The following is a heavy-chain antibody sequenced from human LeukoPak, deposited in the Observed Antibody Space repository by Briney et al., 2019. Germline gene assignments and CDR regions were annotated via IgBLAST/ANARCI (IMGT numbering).Heavy chain of an antibody. V-gene: IGHV5-51*01. CDR1: GYGFPNYW. D-gene: IGHD6-6*01. Sequence: PGESLKISCKTSGYGFPNYWIAWVRQMPGKGLEFMGIIYPGDSDTRYSPSFQGQVTVSADKSVSTAYLQWSSLKAADTAMYYCARGSSSSLEYFDYWGQGTLVTVSS. J-gene: IGHJ4*02. CDR2: IYPGDSDT. CDR3: ARGSSSSLEYFDY.